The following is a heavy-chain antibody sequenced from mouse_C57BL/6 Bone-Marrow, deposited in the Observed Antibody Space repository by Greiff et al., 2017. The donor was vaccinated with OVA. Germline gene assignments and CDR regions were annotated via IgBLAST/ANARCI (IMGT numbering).Heavy chain of an antibody. CDR3: ARSRYCYDGAWFAY. CDR1: GYTFTSYG. V-gene: IGHV1-81*01. D-gene: IGHD2-12*01. Sequence: QVQLQQSGAELARPGASVKLSCKASGYTFTSYGISWVKQRTGQGLEWIGEIYPRSGNTYYIEKFKGKATLTADKSSSTAYMELRSLTSEDSAVYFWARSRYCYDGAWFAYWGQGTLVTVSA. CDR2: IYPRSGNT. J-gene: IGHJ3*01.